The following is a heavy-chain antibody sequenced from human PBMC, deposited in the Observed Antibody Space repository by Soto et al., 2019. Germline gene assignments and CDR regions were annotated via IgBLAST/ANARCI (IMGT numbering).Heavy chain of an antibody. J-gene: IGHJ5*02. CDR2: TYYRSKWYN. CDR1: GVSVSSNNAT. CDR3: TRVMAGRGWFDP. Sequence: SQTLSLTCAISGVSVSSNNATWNWIRRSPSRGLEWLGRTYYRSKWYNDYAISVKSRITINPDTSKNQISLQLNSVTPEDTAVYYCTRVMAGRGWFDPWGQGTLVTVSS. D-gene: IGHD6-19*01. V-gene: IGHV6-1*01.